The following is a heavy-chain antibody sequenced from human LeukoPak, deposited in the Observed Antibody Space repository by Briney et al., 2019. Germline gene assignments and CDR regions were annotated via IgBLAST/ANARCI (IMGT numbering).Heavy chain of an antibody. CDR2: IYYSGST. CDR3: AREGARWEPSFSAFDI. CDR1: GGSISGYY. J-gene: IGHJ3*02. V-gene: IGHV4-59*01. Sequence: ASETLSLTCTVSGGSISGYYWSWIRQPPGKGLEWIGYIYYSGSTSYNPSLKSRVTISVDTSKNQFSLKLSSVTAADTAVYYCAREGARWEPSFSAFDIWGQGTMVTVSS. D-gene: IGHD1-26*01.